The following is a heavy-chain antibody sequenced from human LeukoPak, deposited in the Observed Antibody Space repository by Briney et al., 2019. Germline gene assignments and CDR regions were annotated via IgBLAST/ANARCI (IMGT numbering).Heavy chain of an antibody. CDR2: IIQGT. D-gene: IGHD6-19*01. J-gene: IGHJ4*02. CDR1: GFTFSDYA. Sequence: GGSLRLSCAASGFTFSDYAMNWVRQAPGKGQEWVSTIIQGTYYVDSVKGRFTISRDNSKNTLYLQLHSLRAGDTAVYYCASSWTIAVAGRKYYFQYWGQGTLVTVSS. CDR3: ASSWTIAVAGRKYYFQY. V-gene: IGHV3-23*05.